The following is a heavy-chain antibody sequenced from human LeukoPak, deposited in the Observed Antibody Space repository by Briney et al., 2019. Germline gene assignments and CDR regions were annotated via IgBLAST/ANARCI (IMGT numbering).Heavy chain of an antibody. D-gene: IGHD1-26*01. CDR1: GFTFSSYA. CDR2: IKSKTDGGTT. CDR3: TTQWELLESFDY. J-gene: IGHJ4*02. Sequence: GGSLRLSCAASGFTFSSYAMHWVRQVPGKGLEWVGRIKSKTDGGTTDYAAPVKGRFTISRDDSKNTLYLQMNSLKTEDTAVYYCTTQWELLESFDYWGQGTLVTVSS. V-gene: IGHV3-15*01.